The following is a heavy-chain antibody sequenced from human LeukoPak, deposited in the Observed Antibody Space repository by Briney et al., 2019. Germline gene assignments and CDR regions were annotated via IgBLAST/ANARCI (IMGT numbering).Heavy chain of an antibody. V-gene: IGHV4-39*07. CDR3: ARVYYSNSYDYWYFDL. J-gene: IGHJ2*01. Sequence: PSETLSLTCTVSGGSIRSTSYYWGWIRQPPGKGLEWIGSIYYSGNTYYNPSLKSRVTISVDTSKNQFSLKLSSVTAADTAVYYCARVYYSNSYDYWYFDLWGRGTLVTVSS. CDR2: IYYSGNT. D-gene: IGHD6-13*01. CDR1: GGSIRSTSYY.